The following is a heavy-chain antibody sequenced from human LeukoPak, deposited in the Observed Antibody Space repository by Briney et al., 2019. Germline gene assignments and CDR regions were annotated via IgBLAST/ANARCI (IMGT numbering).Heavy chain of an antibody. J-gene: IGHJ3*02. D-gene: IGHD3-22*01. Sequence: PSETLSLTCAVSGGSLSGYYWTWIRQPPGKGLEWIGEINHSGSTNYNPSLKSRVTISVDTSRKQFFLRLSSVTAADTAMYYCARERSSGYYRAFDIWGQGTMVTVSS. CDR1: GGSLSGYY. V-gene: IGHV4-34*01. CDR3: ARERSSGYYRAFDI. CDR2: INHSGST.